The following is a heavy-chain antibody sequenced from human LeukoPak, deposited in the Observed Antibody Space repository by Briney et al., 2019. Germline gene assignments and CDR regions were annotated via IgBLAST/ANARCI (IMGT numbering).Heavy chain of an antibody. J-gene: IGHJ4*02. D-gene: IGHD2-15*01. CDR1: GTSCIGYY. V-gene: IGHV4-34*01. Sequence: SETLSLTCAVHGTSCIGYYWSWIRQTPGKGLQWIGEINHSGSINYNPSLKSRVTISVDTSKNQFSLEFNSLTAADTAIYYCARAQYCDLIRCYSAGRNFDQWGQGTLVTVSS. CDR2: INHSGSI. CDR3: ARAQYCDLIRCYSAGRNFDQ.